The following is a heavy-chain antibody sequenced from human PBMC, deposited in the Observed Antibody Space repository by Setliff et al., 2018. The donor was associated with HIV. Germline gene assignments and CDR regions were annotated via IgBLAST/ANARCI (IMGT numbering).Heavy chain of an antibody. J-gene: IGHJ6*02. CDR2: INPTGGST. CDR3: ARDHCSSSGCYEYSYYGMDV. CDR1: GYSFTNHY. V-gene: IGHV1-46*01. Sequence: GASVKVSCKSSGYSFTNHYMHWVRQAPGQGLEWMGVINPTGGSTRNTQKFQGRVTMTRDTSISTAYMEVSRLRSDDTAVYYCARDHCSSSGCYEYSYYGMDVWGQGTTVTVS. D-gene: IGHD2-2*01.